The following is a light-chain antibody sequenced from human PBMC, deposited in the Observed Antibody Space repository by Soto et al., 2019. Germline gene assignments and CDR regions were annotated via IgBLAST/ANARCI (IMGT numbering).Light chain of an antibody. CDR3: HPYGRSPPP. CDR2: GAS. CDR1: QSVSSSA. Sequence: EIVLTKSPGTLSLSPGERATLSCRASQSVSSSALAWYQQKPGQAPRLLMYGASSRATGIPVRFSGSGSGTDFSLTISRLEPEDFAVYYCHPYGRSPPPFGQGTRVESK. J-gene: IGKJ1*01. V-gene: IGKV3-20*01.